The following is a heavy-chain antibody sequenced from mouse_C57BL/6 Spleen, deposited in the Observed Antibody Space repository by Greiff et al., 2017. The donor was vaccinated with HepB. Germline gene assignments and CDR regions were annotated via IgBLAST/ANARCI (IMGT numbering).Heavy chain of an antibody. J-gene: IGHJ3*01. CDR3: ARFYDYDVGFAY. CDR1: GYTFTSYW. D-gene: IGHD2-4*01. Sequence: VQLQQSGAELAKPGASVKLSCKASGYTFTSYWMHWVKQRPGQGLEWIGYINPSSGYTKYNQKFKDKATLPADKSSSTAYMQVSSLTYEDSAVYYCARFYDYDVGFAYWGQGTLVTVSA. CDR2: INPSSGYT. V-gene: IGHV1-7*01.